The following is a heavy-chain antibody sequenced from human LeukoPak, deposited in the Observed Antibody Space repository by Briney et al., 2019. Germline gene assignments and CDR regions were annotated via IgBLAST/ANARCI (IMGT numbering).Heavy chain of an antibody. CDR3: ASLSSLGATTEADY. CDR2: ISAYNGNT. CDR1: GYTFTSYG. V-gene: IGHV1-18*01. Sequence: ASVKVSCKASGYTFTSYGISWVRQAPGQGLEWMGWISAYNGNTNYAQKLQGRVTMTTDTSTSTAYMELSSLRSEDTAVYYCASLSSLGATTEADYWGQGTLVTVSS. J-gene: IGHJ4*02. D-gene: IGHD1-26*01.